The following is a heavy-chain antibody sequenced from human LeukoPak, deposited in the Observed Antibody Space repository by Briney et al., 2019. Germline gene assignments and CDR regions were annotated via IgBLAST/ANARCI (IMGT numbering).Heavy chain of an antibody. D-gene: IGHD6-13*01. Sequence: PSETLSLTCTVSGGSLSSGDYYWSWIRQPPGKGLEWIGYIYYSGSTYYNPSLKSRVTISVDTSKNQFSLKLSSVTAADTAVYYCARGQQQLVPDYWGQGTLVTVSS. V-gene: IGHV4-30-4*01. CDR2: IYYSGST. J-gene: IGHJ4*02. CDR1: GGSLSSGDYY. CDR3: ARGQQQLVPDY.